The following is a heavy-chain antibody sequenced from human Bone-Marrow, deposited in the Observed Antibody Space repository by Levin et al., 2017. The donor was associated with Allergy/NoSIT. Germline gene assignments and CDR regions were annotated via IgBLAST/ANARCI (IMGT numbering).Heavy chain of an antibody. D-gene: IGHD3-10*01. CDR3: ARGAGRNYYGSGSYHY. CDR1: GGSFSGYY. CDR2: INHSGST. V-gene: IGHV4-34*01. J-gene: IGHJ4*02. Sequence: SETLSLTCAVYGGSFSGYYWSWIRQPPGKGLEWIGEINHSGSTNYNPSLKSRVTISVDTSKNQFSLKLSSVTAADTAVYYCARGAGRNYYGSGSYHYWGQGTLVTVSS.